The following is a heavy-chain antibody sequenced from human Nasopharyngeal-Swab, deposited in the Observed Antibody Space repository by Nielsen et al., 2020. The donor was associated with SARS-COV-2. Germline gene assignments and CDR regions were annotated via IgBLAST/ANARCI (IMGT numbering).Heavy chain of an antibody. J-gene: IGHJ4*02. CDR2: IYWDDDK. Sequence: RQAPGKALEWLALIYWDDDKRYSPSLKSRLTITKDTSKNQVVLTMTNMDLADTATYYCAHSIVDTAMVIFDYWGQGTLVTVSS. CDR3: AHSIVDTAMVIFDY. D-gene: IGHD5-18*01. V-gene: IGHV2-5*02.